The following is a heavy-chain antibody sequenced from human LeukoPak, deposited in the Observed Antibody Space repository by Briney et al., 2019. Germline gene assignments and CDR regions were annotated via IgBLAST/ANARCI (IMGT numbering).Heavy chain of an antibody. CDR3: ARVPQVSSWPYYFDY. J-gene: IGHJ4*02. CDR2: IIPIFGTA. Sequence: VASVKVSCKASGGTFSSYAISWVRQAPGQGLEWMGGIIPIFGTANYAQKFQGRVTITADESTSTAYMELSSLRSEDTAVYYCARVPQVSSWPYYFDYWGQGTLVTVSS. D-gene: IGHD6-13*01. V-gene: IGHV1-69*13. CDR1: GGTFSSYA.